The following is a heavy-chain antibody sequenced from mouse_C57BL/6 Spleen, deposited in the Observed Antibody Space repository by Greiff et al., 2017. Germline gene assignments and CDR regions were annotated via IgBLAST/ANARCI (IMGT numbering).Heavy chain of an antibody. Sequence: EVQLVESGGGLVQPKGSLKLSCAASGFSFNTYAMNWVRQAPGKGLEWVSRIRSKSNNYATYYADSVKDRFTISRHDSESMLYLQMNNLKTEDTAMYYCVRGYGYYGLYYAMDYWGQGTSVTVSS. D-gene: IGHD2-3*01. CDR1: GFSFNTYA. V-gene: IGHV10-1*01. CDR2: IRSKSNNYAT. J-gene: IGHJ4*01. CDR3: VRGYGYYGLYYAMDY.